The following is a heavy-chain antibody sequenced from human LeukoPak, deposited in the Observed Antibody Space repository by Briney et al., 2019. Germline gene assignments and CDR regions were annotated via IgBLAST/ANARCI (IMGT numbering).Heavy chain of an antibody. J-gene: IGHJ4*02. Sequence: SETLSLTCTVSGGSISSYYWSWIRQPPGKGLEWIGYIYYSGSTNYNPSLKSQVTISVDTSKNQFSLKLSSVTAADTAVYYCARGGGGDYRGAFDYWGQGTLVTVSS. CDR1: GGSISSYY. D-gene: IGHD2-21*02. V-gene: IGHV4-59*01. CDR2: IYYSGST. CDR3: ARGGGGDYRGAFDY.